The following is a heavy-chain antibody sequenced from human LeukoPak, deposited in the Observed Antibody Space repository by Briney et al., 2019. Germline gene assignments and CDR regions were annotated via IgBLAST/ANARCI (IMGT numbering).Heavy chain of an antibody. V-gene: IGHV3-23*01. CDR2: FIGSGGST. CDR3: AKGYYDYVWGSYYFDY. D-gene: IGHD3-16*01. CDR1: GFTFSSYA. Sequence: GGSLRLSCAASGFTFSSYAMSWVRQAPGKGLEWVSAFIGSGGSTYYADSVKGRFTISRDNSRDTLYLQMNSLRAEDTAVYYCAKGYYDYVWGSYYFDYWGQGTLVTVSS. J-gene: IGHJ4*02.